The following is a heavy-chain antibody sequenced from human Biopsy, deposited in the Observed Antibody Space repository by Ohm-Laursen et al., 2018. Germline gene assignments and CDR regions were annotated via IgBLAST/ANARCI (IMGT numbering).Heavy chain of an antibody. V-gene: IGHV1-8*01. J-gene: IGHJ5*02. D-gene: IGHD1-7*01. CDR3: GRAVRNQLLTDP. Sequence: SVKVSCKLSGYTFTSNDITWVRQASGQGPEWIGWLNPVSGNSNFGQKFRGRVTVTSDTSISTAYMELSGLTSDDTATYYCGRAVRNQLLTDPWGQGTLVTVTS. CDR2: LNPVSGNS. CDR1: GYTFTSND.